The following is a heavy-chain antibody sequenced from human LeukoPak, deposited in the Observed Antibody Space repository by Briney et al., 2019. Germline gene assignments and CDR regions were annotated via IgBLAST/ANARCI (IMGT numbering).Heavy chain of an antibody. CDR2: IYWNDDR. Sequence: SGPTLVKPTQTLTLTCNFSGFSLSTSGVGVGWIRQPPGKALEWLALIYWNDDRRYSPSLKSRLTVTKDTSKNQVVLTMTNMDPVDTATYYCAHSSYDNSGRPREVDYWGQGTLVIVSS. J-gene: IGHJ4*02. D-gene: IGHD3-22*01. CDR1: GFSLSTSGVG. CDR3: AHSSYDNSGRPREVDY. V-gene: IGHV2-5*01.